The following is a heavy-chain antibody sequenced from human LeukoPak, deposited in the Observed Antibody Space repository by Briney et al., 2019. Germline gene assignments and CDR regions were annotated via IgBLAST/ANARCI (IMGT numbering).Heavy chain of an antibody. CDR2: IRGDGVTT. V-gene: IGHV3-23*01. J-gene: IGHJ3*02. CDR1: GFTFSSHG. D-gene: IGHD5/OR15-5a*01. Sequence: GSLRLSCAASGFTFSSHGMNWVRQAPGKGLEWVSGIRGDGVTTYYADSVKGRFTISRDNSKNTLYLQMNSLRAEDTAVYYCARGHVTVSAHDDAFDIWGQGTMVTVSS. CDR3: ARGHVTVSAHDDAFDI.